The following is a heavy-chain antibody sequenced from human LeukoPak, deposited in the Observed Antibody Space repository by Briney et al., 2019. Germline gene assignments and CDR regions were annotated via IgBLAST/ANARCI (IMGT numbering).Heavy chain of an antibody. CDR1: GGSISSYY. CDR3: ARTKPLDPFDF. J-gene: IGHJ3*01. V-gene: IGHV4-59*01. Sequence: SETLSLTCTVSGGSISSYYWSWVRQPPGKGLEWIGYIYYSGSTYYNPSLKSRVTISVDTSKNQFSLKVNSVTAADTAVYYCARTKPLDPFDFWGQGTLLTVSS. CDR2: IYYSGST.